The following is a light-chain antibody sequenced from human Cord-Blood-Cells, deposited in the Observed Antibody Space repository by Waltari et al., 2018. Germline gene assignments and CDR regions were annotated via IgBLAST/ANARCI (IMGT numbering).Light chain of an antibody. CDR2: QDS. Sequence: SYELTQPPSVSVSPGQTASITCSGDKLGDKYACWYQQKPGQSPVLVIYQDSKRPSGIPERFPGYNSGNTDTLTISGTQAMDEADYYCQAWDSSTVVFGTGTKVTVL. V-gene: IGLV3-1*01. CDR3: QAWDSSTVV. J-gene: IGLJ1*01. CDR1: KLGDKY.